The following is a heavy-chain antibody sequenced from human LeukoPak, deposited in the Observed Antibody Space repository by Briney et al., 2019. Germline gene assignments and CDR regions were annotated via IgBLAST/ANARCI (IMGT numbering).Heavy chain of an antibody. CDR3: ARGANRKRIYAFDI. D-gene: IGHD1-14*01. V-gene: IGHV4-34*01. J-gene: IGHJ3*02. CDR1: GGSFSGYY. Sequence: SQTLSLTCAVYGGSFSGYYWSWIRQPPGKGLEWIGEINHSGSTNYNPSLKSRVTISVDTSKNQFSLKLSSVTAADTAVYYCARGANRKRIYAFDIWGQGTMVTVSS. CDR2: INHSGST.